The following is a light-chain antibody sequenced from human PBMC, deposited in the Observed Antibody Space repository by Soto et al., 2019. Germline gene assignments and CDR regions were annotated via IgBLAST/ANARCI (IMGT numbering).Light chain of an antibody. Sequence: EIVLTQSPATLSLSPGERATLSCRASQSVSSYLAWYQQKPGQAPRLLIYDASNRATGIPARFSGSGSGTDLTLTISSLEAEDVAIYYCQQRSNWPPVTFGGGTKVEIK. CDR1: QSVSSY. J-gene: IGKJ4*01. CDR2: DAS. CDR3: QQRSNWPPVT. V-gene: IGKV3-11*01.